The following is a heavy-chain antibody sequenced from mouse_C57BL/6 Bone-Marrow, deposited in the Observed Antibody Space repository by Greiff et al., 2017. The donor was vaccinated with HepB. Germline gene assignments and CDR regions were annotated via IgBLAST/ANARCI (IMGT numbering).Heavy chain of an antibody. CDR3: ARTGYGSPFAY. J-gene: IGHJ3*01. V-gene: IGHV1-81*01. CDR1: GYTFTSYG. CDR2: IYPRSGNT. D-gene: IGHD1-1*01. Sequence: QVQLKESGAELARPGASVKLSCKASGYTFTSYGISWVKQRTGQGLEWIGEIYPRSGNTYYNEKFKGKATLTADKSSSTAYMELRSLTSEDSAVYFCARTGYGSPFAYWGQGTLVTVSA.